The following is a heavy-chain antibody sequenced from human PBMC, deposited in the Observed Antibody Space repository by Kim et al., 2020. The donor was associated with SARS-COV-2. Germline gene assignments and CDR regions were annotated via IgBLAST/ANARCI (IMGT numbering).Heavy chain of an antibody. D-gene: IGHD6-19*01. Sequence: NYCPSLKSRVTLSGDTTKNQFSLKLSSVTAADKAVYYCARVPVAGDAFDIWGQGTMVTVSS. CDR3: ARVPVAGDAFDI. V-gene: IGHV4-34*01. J-gene: IGHJ3*02.